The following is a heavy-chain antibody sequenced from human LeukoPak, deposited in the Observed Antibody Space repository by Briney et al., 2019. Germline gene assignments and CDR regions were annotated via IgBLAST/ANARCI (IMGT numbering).Heavy chain of an antibody. CDR3: AKIATIFGVVIIRPHEVMFDY. CDR2: ISGSGGST. Sequence: GGSLRLSCAASGFTFSSYAMSWVRQAPGKGLEWVSAISGSGGSTYCADSVKGRFTISRDNSKNTLYLQMNSLRAEDTAVYYCAKIATIFGVVIIRPHEVMFDYWGQGTLVTVSS. J-gene: IGHJ4*02. CDR1: GFTFSSYA. V-gene: IGHV3-23*01. D-gene: IGHD3-3*01.